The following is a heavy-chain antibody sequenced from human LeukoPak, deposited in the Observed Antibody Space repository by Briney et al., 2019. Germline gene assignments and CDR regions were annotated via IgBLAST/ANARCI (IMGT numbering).Heavy chain of an antibody. D-gene: IGHD6-19*01. Sequence: SETLSLTCTVSGGSISGSSYYWGWIRQPPGKGLERIGSIYYSGSTYYNPSLKSRVTISVDTSKNQFSLKLSSVTAADTAVYYCARHQWLVPIDYWGQGTLVTVSP. CDR3: ARHQWLVPIDY. J-gene: IGHJ4*02. CDR2: IYYSGST. V-gene: IGHV4-39*01. CDR1: GGSISGSSYY.